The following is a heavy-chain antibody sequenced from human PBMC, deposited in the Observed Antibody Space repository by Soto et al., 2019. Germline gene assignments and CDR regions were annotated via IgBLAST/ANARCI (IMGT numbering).Heavy chain of an antibody. J-gene: IGHJ4*02. V-gene: IGHV3-23*01. Sequence: EVQLLESGGGLVQPGGSLRLSCAASGFTFGNYAMNWVRQAPGKGLQWVSGISNSGGSKYYADSVKGRFTISRDNSNNSLYLQLNSVRAEDTAFYYCAKNRHWNYGAPREFDSWGQGTLVTVSS. D-gene: IGHD1-7*01. CDR3: AKNRHWNYGAPREFDS. CDR2: ISNSGGSK. CDR1: GFTFGNYA.